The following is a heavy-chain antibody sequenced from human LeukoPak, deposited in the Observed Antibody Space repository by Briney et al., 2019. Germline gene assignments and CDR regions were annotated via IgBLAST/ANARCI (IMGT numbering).Heavy chain of an antibody. CDR2: INHSGST. J-gene: IGHJ5*02. V-gene: IGHV4-34*01. CDR1: GGSFSGYY. Sequence: SETLSLTCAVYGGSFSGYYWSWIRQPPGKGLEWIGEINHSGSTNYNPSLKSRVTISVGTSKNQFSLKLSSVTAADTAVYYCARVRYCSSTSCSWGQGTLVTVSS. CDR3: ARVRYCSSTSCS. D-gene: IGHD2-2*01.